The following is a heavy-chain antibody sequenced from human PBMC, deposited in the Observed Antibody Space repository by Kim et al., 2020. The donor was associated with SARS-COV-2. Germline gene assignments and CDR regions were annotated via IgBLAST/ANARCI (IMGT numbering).Heavy chain of an antibody. V-gene: IGHV4-39*01. D-gene: IGHD6-6*01. CDR1: GGSLSSSSYY. CDR2: AYYIGNT. Sequence: SETLSLTCTVSGGSLSSSSYYWGWIRQPPGKGLEWIGTAYYIGNTYYNPSLKSRFTISVDTSKNQFSLKLGSVTSADTAAYYCARHLRYSRCWY. J-gene: IGHJ2*01. CDR3: ARHLRYSRCWY.